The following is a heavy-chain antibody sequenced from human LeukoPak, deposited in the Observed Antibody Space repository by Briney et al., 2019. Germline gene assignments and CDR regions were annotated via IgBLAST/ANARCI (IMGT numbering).Heavy chain of an antibody. CDR1: GGSFSGYY. CDR3: ARDDSSGYYLHHRYYYYGMDV. D-gene: IGHD3-22*01. CDR2: INHSGST. V-gene: IGHV4-34*01. J-gene: IGHJ6*02. Sequence: SETLSLTCAVYGGSFSGYYWSWIRQPPGKGLEWIGEINHSGSTNYNPSLKSRDTISVDTSKNQFSLKLSSVTAADTAVYYCARDDSSGYYLHHRYYYYGMDVWGQGTTVTVSS.